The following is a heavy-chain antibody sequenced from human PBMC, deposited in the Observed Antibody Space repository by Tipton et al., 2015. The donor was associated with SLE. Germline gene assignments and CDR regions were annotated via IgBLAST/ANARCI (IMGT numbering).Heavy chain of an antibody. V-gene: IGHV4-59*01. CDR3: ARDHRGLAEGQAFDI. J-gene: IGHJ3*02. Sequence: TLSLTCTVSRGSISSYYWSWIRQPPGQGLEWIGHVFYNGETNYNPSLKGRVTISLDTSMKQFSLNLMSVTSADTAVYYCARDHRGLAEGQAFDIWGQGTMVTVSS. CDR2: VFYNGET. D-gene: IGHD3-10*01. CDR1: RGSISSYY.